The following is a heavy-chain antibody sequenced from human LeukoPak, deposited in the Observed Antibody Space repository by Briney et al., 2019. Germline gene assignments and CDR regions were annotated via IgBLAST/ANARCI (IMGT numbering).Heavy chain of an antibody. V-gene: IGHV3-33*01. CDR2: IWYDGSNK. CDR1: RFTFSSYA. Sequence: GRSLRLSCAGSRFTFSSYAMHWVRQAPGKGLGWVALIWYDGSNKYYADSVKGRFSISRDNSKNTLSLQMNSLRVEDTALYYCARGKRGFIYGSDFWGQGTLVTVSS. CDR3: ARGKRGFIYGSDF. D-gene: IGHD5-18*01. J-gene: IGHJ4*02.